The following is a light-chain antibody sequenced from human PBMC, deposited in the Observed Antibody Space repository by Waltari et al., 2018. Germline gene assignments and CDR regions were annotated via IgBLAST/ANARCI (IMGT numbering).Light chain of an antibody. CDR2: WAS. J-gene: IGKJ4*01. CDR1: QSLLYSSINKNY. Sequence: DIVMTQFPDSLAVSLGERATIDCKSSQSLLYSSINKNYLAWYQQKPGQPPKLLIYWASTRESGVPDRFSGSGSVTDFTLTIGSLQAEDVAVYFCQQYYTSPLTFGGGTKVEIK. V-gene: IGKV4-1*01. CDR3: QQYYTSPLT.